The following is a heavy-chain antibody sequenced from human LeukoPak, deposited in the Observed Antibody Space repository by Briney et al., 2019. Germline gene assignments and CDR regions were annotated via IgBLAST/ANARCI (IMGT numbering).Heavy chain of an antibody. CDR2: IKQDGTEK. V-gene: IGHV3-7*01. D-gene: IGHD1-1*01. J-gene: IGHJ4*02. CDR3: ARLTSGVTTFVY. CDR1: GFTISGYW. Sequence: KSGGSLRLSCAASGFTISGYWMSWVRQAPGRGLEWVASIKQDGTEKYYVDSVKGRFTVSRDNAENSLYLQMNSLRAGDTAVYYCARLTSGVTTFVYWGQGTLVTVSS.